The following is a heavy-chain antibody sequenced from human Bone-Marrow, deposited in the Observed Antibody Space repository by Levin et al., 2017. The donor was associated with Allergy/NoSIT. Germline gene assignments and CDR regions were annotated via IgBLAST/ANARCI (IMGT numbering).Heavy chain of an antibody. CDR1: GYTFVSYG. CDR3: VRVIPYNDGWSRDDGFDI. D-gene: IGHD6-19*01. CDR2: IAVYNYKT. Sequence: GASVKVSCKASGYTFVSYGITWVRQAPGQGLEWMGWIAVYNYKTNYAQSFQGRVTMTADPSTNIAYMELSSLRSDDTAVYYCVRVIPYNDGWSRDDGFDIWGQGTMVTVSS. J-gene: IGHJ3*02. V-gene: IGHV1-18*01.